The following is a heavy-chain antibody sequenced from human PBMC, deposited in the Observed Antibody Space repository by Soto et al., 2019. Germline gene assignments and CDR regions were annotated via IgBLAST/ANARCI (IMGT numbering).Heavy chain of an antibody. V-gene: IGHV3-74*01. J-gene: IGHJ4*02. CDR3: ATAEVDY. Sequence: GGSLRLSCAASGFTFANSWMHWIRQAPGKGPEWVSRVTGDGHTIQYADSVKGRFTVSRDNAKNTLYLQMNSLRAEDTAVYYCATAEVDYWGPGTLVTVSS. CDR2: VTGDGHTI. CDR1: GFTFANSW.